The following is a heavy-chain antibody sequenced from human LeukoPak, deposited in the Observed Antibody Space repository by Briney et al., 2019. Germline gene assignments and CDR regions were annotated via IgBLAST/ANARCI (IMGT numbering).Heavy chain of an antibody. V-gene: IGHV4-61*02. J-gene: IGHJ4*02. D-gene: IGHD3-3*01. Sequence: PSETLSLTCTVSGGSISSGSYYWGWIRQPAGKGLEWIGRIYTSGSTNYNPSLKSRVTISVDTSKNQFSLKLSSVTAADTAVYYCARDFSYFGVVSDYFDYWGQGTLVTVSS. CDR2: IYTSGST. CDR3: ARDFSYFGVVSDYFDY. CDR1: GGSISSGSYY.